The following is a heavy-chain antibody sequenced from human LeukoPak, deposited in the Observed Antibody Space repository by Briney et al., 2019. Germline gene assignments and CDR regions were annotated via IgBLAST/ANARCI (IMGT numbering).Heavy chain of an antibody. CDR1: GYTFTGYY. V-gene: IGHV1-2*02. CDR2: INPNSGGT. Sequence: GASVTVSCKASGYTFTGYYMHWVRQAPGQGLEWMGWINPNSGGTNYAQKFQGRVTMTRDTSISTAYMELSRLRSDDTAVYYCARDQYSNYYYYMDVWGKGTTVTVSS. D-gene: IGHD4-11*01. J-gene: IGHJ6*03. CDR3: ARDQYSNYYYYMDV.